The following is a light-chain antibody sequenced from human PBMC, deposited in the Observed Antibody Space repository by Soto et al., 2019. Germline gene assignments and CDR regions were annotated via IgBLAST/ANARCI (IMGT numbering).Light chain of an antibody. Sequence: QSLLTQPPSMSGSPGQSVTISCTGTSTDFVSYNRVSWYQQPPGTAPKLMIYEVSKRPSGVPDRFSGSKSGNTASLTISGLQAADEADYYCSLYTSENAYVFGTGTKVTVL. CDR1: STDFVSYNR. V-gene: IGLV2-18*01. CDR2: EVS. CDR3: SLYTSENAYV. J-gene: IGLJ1*01.